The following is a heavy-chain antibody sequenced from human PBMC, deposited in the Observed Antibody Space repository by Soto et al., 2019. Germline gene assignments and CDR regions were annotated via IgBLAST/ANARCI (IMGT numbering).Heavy chain of an antibody. D-gene: IGHD4-4*01. CDR1: GGSISSYY. CDR2: IYYSGST. V-gene: IGHV4-59*01. J-gene: IGHJ4*02. CDR3: ARATTLFDY. Sequence: QVQLQESGPGLVKPSETLSLTCTVSGGSISSYYWSWIRQPPGKGLEWIGYIYYSGSTNYNPSLKSRVTISVDTSKNQFSLKLSSVTAADTAVYYCARATTLFDYWGQGTLVTVSS.